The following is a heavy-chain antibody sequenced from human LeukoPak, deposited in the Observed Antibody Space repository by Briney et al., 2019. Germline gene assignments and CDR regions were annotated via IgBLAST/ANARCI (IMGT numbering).Heavy chain of an antibody. CDR2: VYPGDSDT. CDR3: ARRLYDSSGYYLA. J-gene: IGHJ5*02. D-gene: IGHD3-22*01. Sequence: HGESLKISCKGSGYSFSSHWIAWVRHMPGKGLELMGIVYPGDSDTRYSPSFQGQVTISADKSISTAYLQWSSLKASDTAMYYCARRLYDSSGYYLAWGQGTLVTVSS. CDR1: GYSFSSHW. V-gene: IGHV5-51*01.